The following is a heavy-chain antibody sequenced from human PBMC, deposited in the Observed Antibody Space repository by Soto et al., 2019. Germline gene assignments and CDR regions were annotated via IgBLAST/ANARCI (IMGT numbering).Heavy chain of an antibody. J-gene: IGHJ4*02. Sequence: PSETLSLTCTVSGGSIRSDDSFWSWIRQSPGRGLEWIGHIYNGGTTYINPSLRSRLSISVDTSRTQFSLDLTSVTAADTAVYYCARGPSGDKVDYWGQGALVTVSS. CDR1: GGSIRSDDSF. V-gene: IGHV4-30-4*01. CDR3: ARGPSGDKVDY. CDR2: IYNGGTT. D-gene: IGHD7-27*01.